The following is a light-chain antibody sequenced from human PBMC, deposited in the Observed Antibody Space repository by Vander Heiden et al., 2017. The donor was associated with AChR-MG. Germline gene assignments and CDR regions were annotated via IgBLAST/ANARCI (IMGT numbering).Light chain of an antibody. Sequence: QSALTQPRSVSGSPGQSVTISCTGTSRDVGGYNYVSWYQQHPGKAPKLMIYDVSKRPSGVPDRFSGSKSGNTASLTISGLQAEDEADYYCCSYAGSYTLMVFGGGTKLTVL. J-gene: IGLJ2*01. CDR1: SRDVGGYNY. CDR2: DVS. CDR3: CSYAGSYTLMV. V-gene: IGLV2-11*01.